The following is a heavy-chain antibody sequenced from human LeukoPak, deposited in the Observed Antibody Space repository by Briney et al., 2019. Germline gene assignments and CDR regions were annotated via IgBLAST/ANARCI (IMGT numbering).Heavy chain of an antibody. Sequence: SETLFLTCTVSGGSIGSSSYYWGWIRQPPGKGLECIGSISYSGSTYYYPSLKSRVTILVDTSKNQFSLRLTSVTAADTAIYYCARASYCSDSHCHNLAWFGPWGQGTPVTVSS. CDR3: ARASYCSDSHCHNLAWFGP. CDR1: GGSIGSSSYY. V-gene: IGHV4-39*07. J-gene: IGHJ5*02. CDR2: ISYSGST. D-gene: IGHD2-15*01.